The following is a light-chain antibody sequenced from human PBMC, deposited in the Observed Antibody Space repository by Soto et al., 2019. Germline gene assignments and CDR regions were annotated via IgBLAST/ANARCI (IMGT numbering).Light chain of an antibody. CDR3: QQYYSYPWT. CDR1: QGISSY. CDR2: AAS. J-gene: IGKJ1*01. Sequence: AIRMTQSPSSFSASTGDRVTITCRASQGISSYLAWYQQKPGKAPKLLIYAASTLKSGVPSRFSGSGSATDFTLTNSCMQSEDFATYYCQQYYSYPWTFGQGTKVEIK. V-gene: IGKV1-8*01.